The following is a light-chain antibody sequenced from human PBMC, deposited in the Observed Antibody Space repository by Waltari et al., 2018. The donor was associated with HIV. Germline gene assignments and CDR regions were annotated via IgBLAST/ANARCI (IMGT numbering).Light chain of an antibody. V-gene: IGLV1-47*01. Sequence: QSVLTQPPSASGTPGQRVTISCSGSSSNIGKNYVYWYQQLPGAAPNPLIYRNNQRPSGVPDRFSGSKSGTSASLAISGLRSEDEADYYCAAWDDSLSVVFGGGTKLTVL. J-gene: IGLJ2*01. CDR2: RNN. CDR1: SSNIGKNY. CDR3: AAWDDSLSVV.